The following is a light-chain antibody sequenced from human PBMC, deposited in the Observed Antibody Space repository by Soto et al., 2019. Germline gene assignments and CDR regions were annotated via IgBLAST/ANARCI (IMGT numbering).Light chain of an antibody. V-gene: IGKV3-20*01. Sequence: EIVLTQSPGTLSLSPGERATLSCRASQSVTSSYLAWYQQKPGQAPRLLIYGASSRATGIPDRFSGSGSGTDFTLTITSLQPEDVATYYCQKYNNAPLTFGGGTKVDI. CDR3: QKYNNAPLT. CDR2: GAS. CDR1: QSVTSSY. J-gene: IGKJ4*01.